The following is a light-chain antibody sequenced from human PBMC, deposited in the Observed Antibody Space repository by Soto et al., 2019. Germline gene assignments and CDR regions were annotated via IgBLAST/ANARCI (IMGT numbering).Light chain of an antibody. J-gene: IGKJ1*01. V-gene: IGKV3-20*01. CDR3: QQYGESPWT. Sequence: EIVMTQSPATLSVYPGDRATLSCRASQSVSNDYVAWVQQKPGQTPRLLIYSVSSRAAGIPDKFSGSGSGTDFTLTISRLEPEDFAVYYCQQYGESPWTFGQGTKVDIK. CDR2: SVS. CDR1: QSVSNDY.